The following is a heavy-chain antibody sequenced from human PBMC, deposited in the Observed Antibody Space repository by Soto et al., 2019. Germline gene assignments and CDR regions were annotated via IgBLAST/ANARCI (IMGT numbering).Heavy chain of an antibody. J-gene: IGHJ4*02. D-gene: IGHD6-13*01. CDR1: GGSVSRSSYY. Sequence: SETLFLTCNVSGGSVSRSSYYCGWIRKAPGKGLEWIVSTYYSAGTYYNPSLKSRVTTSMDASKNQFSLTVTSVTAADTAIYYCARHASRGYSSSWYFEDWGQGTPVTVSS. CDR3: ARHASRGYSSSWYFED. CDR2: TYYSAGT. V-gene: IGHV4-39*01.